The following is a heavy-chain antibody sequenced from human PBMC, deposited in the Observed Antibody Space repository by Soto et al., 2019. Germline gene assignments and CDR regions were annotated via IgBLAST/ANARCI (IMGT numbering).Heavy chain of an antibody. CDR2: ISAYNGNI. J-gene: IGHJ4*02. CDR1: GYTFTSYG. Sequence: APVKVSCKASGYTFTSYGISWVRQASGQGLEWMGWISAYNGNINYVQKLQGRGTMTTDTSTSTAYMELRSLRSDDTTVYYCARGSVGYSYGPGYDYWGKGTLVTVAS. V-gene: IGHV1-18*01. CDR3: ARGSVGYSYGPGYDY. D-gene: IGHD5-18*01.